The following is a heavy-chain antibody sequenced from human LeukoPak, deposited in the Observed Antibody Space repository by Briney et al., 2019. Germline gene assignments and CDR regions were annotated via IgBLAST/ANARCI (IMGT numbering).Heavy chain of an antibody. CDR3: AKAPPGYSSSWYYFDY. CDR1: GFTFSSYG. CDR2: IWYDGSNK. D-gene: IGHD6-13*01. Sequence: PGGSLRLSCAASGFTFSSYGMHWVRQVPGKGLEWVAVIWYDGSNKYYADSVKGRFTISRDNSKNTLYLQMNSLRAEDTAVYYCAKAPPGYSSSWYYFDYWGQGTLVTVSS. V-gene: IGHV3-33*06. J-gene: IGHJ4*02.